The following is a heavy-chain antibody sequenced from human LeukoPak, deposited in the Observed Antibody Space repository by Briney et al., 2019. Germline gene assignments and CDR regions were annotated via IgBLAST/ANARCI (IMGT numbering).Heavy chain of an antibody. V-gene: IGHV1-3*03. J-gene: IGHJ5*02. D-gene: IGHD1-26*01. CDR2: INAGNGNT. CDR3: ARDNSVGDVAWWFDA. Sequence: ASVKVSCKASGYTFTSYAMHWVRQAPGQRLEWMGWINAGNGNTKYSQEFQGRVTITRDTSASTAYMELSSLRSEDMAAYYCARDNSVGDVAWWFDAWGQGTLVTVSS. CDR1: GYTFTSYA.